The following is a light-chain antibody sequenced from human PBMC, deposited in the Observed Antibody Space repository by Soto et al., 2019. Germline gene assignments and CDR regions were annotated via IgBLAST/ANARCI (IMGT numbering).Light chain of an antibody. CDR2: GAS. V-gene: IGKV3-20*01. J-gene: IGKJ1*01. CDR3: HQYGSSPQT. CDR1: QSVSSNY. Sequence: EFVLTQSPGTLSLSPGERATLSGRASQSVSSNYLAWYQQKPGQAPRLLIYGASTRATGIADRFSGSGSGTDFTLSISRLEPEDFAVYYCHQYGSSPQTFGQGTKVDIK.